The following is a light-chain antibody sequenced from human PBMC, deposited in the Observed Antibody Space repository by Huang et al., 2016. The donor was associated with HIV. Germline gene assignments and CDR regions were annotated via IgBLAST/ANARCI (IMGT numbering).Light chain of an antibody. CDR1: QSISSW. V-gene: IGKV1-5*01. J-gene: IGKJ2*01. Sequence: DIQMPQSPSTLSASVGDRVTITCRASQSISSWLAWYQQKPGKASKLLIYDASSLESGVPPRFSGSGAGTEFTLTINSLQPDNFATYYCQQYNTYPYTFGQGTKLEIK. CDR3: QQYNTYPYT. CDR2: DAS.